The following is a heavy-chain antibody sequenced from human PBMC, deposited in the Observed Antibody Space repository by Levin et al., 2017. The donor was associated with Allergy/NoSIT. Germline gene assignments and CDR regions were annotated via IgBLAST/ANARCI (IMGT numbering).Heavy chain of an antibody. Sequence: PSETLSLTCTVSGGSISSSSYYWGWIRQPPGKGLEWIGSIYYSGSTYYNPSLKSRVTISVDTSKNQFSLKLSSVTAADTAVYYCARLIGAVAAFDIWGQGTMVTVSS. CDR3: ARLIGAVAAFDI. CDR2: IYYSGST. CDR1: GGSISSSSYY. D-gene: IGHD3-10*01. J-gene: IGHJ3*02. V-gene: IGHV4-39*01.